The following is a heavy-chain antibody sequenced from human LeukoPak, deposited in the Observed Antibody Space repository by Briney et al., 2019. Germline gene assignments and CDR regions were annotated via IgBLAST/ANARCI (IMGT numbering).Heavy chain of an antibody. CDR3: ARHVLDGMDV. CDR1: GGSISSYY. D-gene: IGHD3-3*01. V-gene: IGHV4-59*08. Sequence: SETLSLTCTVSGGSISSYYWSWIRQPPGKGLEWIGYIYYSGSTNYNPSLKSRVTISVDTFKNQFSLKLSSVTAADTAVYYCARHVLDGMDVWGQGTTVTVSS. CDR2: IYYSGST. J-gene: IGHJ6*02.